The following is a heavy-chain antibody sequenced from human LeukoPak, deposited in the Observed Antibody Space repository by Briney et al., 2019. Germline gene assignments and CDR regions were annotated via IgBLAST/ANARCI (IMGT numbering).Heavy chain of an antibody. Sequence: SETLSLTCTVSGGSISSYYWSWIRQPAGKGLEWIGRIYTSGSTNYNPSLKSRVTMSVDTSKNQFSLKQSSVTAADTAVYYCARSYSSSSPFDYWGQGTLVTVSS. CDR2: IYTSGST. CDR1: GGSISSYY. CDR3: ARSYSSSSPFDY. D-gene: IGHD6-6*01. J-gene: IGHJ4*02. V-gene: IGHV4-4*07.